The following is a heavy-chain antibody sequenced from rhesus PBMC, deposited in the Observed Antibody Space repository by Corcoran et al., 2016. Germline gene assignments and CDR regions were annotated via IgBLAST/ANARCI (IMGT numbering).Heavy chain of an antibody. CDR2: ISGSSGST. Sequence: QVQLQESGPGLVKPSETLSLTCAVSGSSVSSSNWWSWNRQPPGTGLVLIGDISGSSGSTYYNPSLMSRVTISTDTSKNQFSLKLSSVTAADTAVYYCARSGYSSSIDYWGQGVLVTVSS. D-gene: IGHD5-24*01. J-gene: IGHJ4*01. CDR3: ARSGYSSSIDY. V-gene: IGHV4-65*01. CDR1: GSSVSSSNW.